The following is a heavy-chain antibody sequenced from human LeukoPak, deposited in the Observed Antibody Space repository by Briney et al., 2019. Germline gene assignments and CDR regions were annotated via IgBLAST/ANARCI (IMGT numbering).Heavy chain of an antibody. Sequence: SETLSLTCTVSGGSISSYYWSWIRQPPGKGLELIGYIYYNGSTNYNPSLKSRVTISVDTSKNQFSLKLSSVTAADTAVYYCARVLCSGGSCYSFDYWGQGTLVTVSS. CDR1: GGSISSYY. D-gene: IGHD2-15*01. CDR3: ARVLCSGGSCYSFDY. CDR2: IYYNGST. J-gene: IGHJ4*02. V-gene: IGHV4-59*01.